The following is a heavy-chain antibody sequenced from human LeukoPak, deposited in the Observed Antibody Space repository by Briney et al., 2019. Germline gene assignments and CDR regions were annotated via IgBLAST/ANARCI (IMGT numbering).Heavy chain of an antibody. J-gene: IGHJ4*02. Sequence: GGSLRLSCAASGFTFSSYSTNWVRQAPGKGLEWVSSISSSSTSIHYADSVKGRFTISRDNAKYSLSLHMNSLRAEDTAVYYCATGYQLLYNYWGQGTLVTVSS. CDR3: ATGYQLLYNY. CDR1: GFTFSSYS. V-gene: IGHV3-21*01. D-gene: IGHD2-2*01. CDR2: ISSSSTSI.